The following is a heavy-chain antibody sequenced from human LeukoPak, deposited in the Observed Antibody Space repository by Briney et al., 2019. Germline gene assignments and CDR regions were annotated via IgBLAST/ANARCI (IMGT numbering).Heavy chain of an antibody. CDR1: GYTFSGYY. CDR3: ARDGLYCSGDSCYPYYFDS. J-gene: IGHJ4*02. Sequence: ASVKVSCNASGYTFSGYYQHWVRQAPGQGHERMGWINPNSGGTNYAQKFQGRVTMTRDTSISTAYMELSRLRSDDTAVYYCARDGLYCSGDSCYPYYFDSWGQGTLVTVSS. CDR2: INPNSGGT. V-gene: IGHV1-2*02. D-gene: IGHD2-15*01.